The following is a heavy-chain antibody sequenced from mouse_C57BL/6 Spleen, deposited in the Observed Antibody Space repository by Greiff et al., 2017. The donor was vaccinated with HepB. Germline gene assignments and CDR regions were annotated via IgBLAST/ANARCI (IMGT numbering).Heavy chain of an antibody. D-gene: IGHD1-1*01. CDR3: ARTLYGSNPYYYAMDY. V-gene: IGHV1-55*01. Sequence: QVQLQQPGAELVKPGASVKMSCKASGYTFTSYWITWVKQRPGQGLEWIGDIYPGSGSTNYNEKFKSKATLTVDTSSSTAYMQLSSLTSEDSAVYYCARTLYGSNPYYYAMDYWGQGTSVTVSS. J-gene: IGHJ4*01. CDR1: GYTFTSYW. CDR2: IYPGSGST.